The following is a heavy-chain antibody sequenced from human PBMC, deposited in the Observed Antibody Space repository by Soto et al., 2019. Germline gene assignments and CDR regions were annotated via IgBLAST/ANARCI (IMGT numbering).Heavy chain of an antibody. D-gene: IGHD5-12*01. CDR1: GDSVSSNSAA. V-gene: IGHV6-1*01. Sequence: PSQTLSLTCAISGDSVSSNSAAWNWIRHSPSRGLEWLGRTYYRSKWYNDYAVSMRSRITINPDTTKNQFSLQLNSATPADTSVYYCARTDIVTTNWFDPWGRGTLVTVSS. J-gene: IGHJ5*02. CDR2: TYYRSKWYN. CDR3: ARTDIVTTNWFDP.